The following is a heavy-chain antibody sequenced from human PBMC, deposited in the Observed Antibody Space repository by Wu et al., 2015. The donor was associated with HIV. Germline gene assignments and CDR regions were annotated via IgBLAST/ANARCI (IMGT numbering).Heavy chain of an antibody. V-gene: IGHV1-2*02. D-gene: IGHD4-11*01. CDR1: GYTSTAYY. CDR3: TRGTRNYLFDY. Sequence: QVHLVQSGAEVKKPGASVTVSCKASGYTSTAYYMHWVRQAPGQGLEWMGWINVNSGDSNYARKFRGRLTVTRDTSINTVYMDLSSLKSDDSAIYYCTRGTRNYLFDYWGQGALVTVSS. J-gene: IGHJ4*02. CDR2: INVNSGDS.